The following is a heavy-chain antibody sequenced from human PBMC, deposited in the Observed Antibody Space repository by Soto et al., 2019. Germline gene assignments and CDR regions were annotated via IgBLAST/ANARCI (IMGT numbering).Heavy chain of an antibody. V-gene: IGHV1-18*01. J-gene: IGHJ1*01. Sequence: QINLVQSGPEVKKPGASVKVSCKASGYTFSNYGIHWVRQAPGQGLEWMGWISGYNGNTNSAPRFQDSVTMTTDTSTSTAEMELTGLRLDDTAVYYCVGGRVNTALGQWGQGTLVTVSS. D-gene: IGHD5-18*01. CDR3: VGGRVNTALGQ. CDR1: GYTFSNYG. CDR2: ISGYNGNT.